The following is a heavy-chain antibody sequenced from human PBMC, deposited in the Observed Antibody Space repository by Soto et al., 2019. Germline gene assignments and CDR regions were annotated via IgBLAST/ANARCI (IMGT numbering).Heavy chain of an antibody. J-gene: IGHJ3*01. CDR1: GGSISSGDCY. Sequence: SETLSLTCTVSGGSISSGDCYWSWIRQPPGKGLEWIGYIYYSGRTYYNPSLKSRVTISVDTSKNQFSLKLSSVTAADTAVYYCVQTYYYGSGSFAFAVWGQGTMVTVSS. CDR2: IYYSGRT. CDR3: VQTYYYGSGSFAFAV. D-gene: IGHD3-10*01. V-gene: IGHV4-30-4*01.